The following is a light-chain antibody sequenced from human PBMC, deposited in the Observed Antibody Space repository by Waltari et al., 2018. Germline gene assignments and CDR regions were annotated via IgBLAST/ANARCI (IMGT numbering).Light chain of an antibody. CDR2: EVS. CDR1: SSDVGAFNY. V-gene: IGLV2-14*01. CDR3: NSYTTTSARV. J-gene: IGLJ3*02. Sequence: QSALTQPASLSGSPGQSITISCTGTSSDVGAFNYFSWYQQHPGKAPKVIIYEVSHRPSGVSTRFSGSKSGNTASLTISGLQAVDEADYYCNSYTTTSARVFGGGTRLTVL.